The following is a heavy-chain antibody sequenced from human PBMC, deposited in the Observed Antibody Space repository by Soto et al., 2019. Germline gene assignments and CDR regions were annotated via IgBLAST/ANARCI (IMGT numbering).Heavy chain of an antibody. CDR2: ISYDGSNK. CDR1: GFTFSSYA. D-gene: IGHD6-19*01. Sequence: QVQLVESGGGVVQPGRSLRLSCAASGFTFSSYAMHWVRQAPGKGLEWVAVISYDGSNKYYADSVKGRFTISRDNSKNTLYLQMNSLRAEDTAVYYCAREWGSGWSDLGYFDYWGQGTLVTVSS. V-gene: IGHV3-30-3*01. CDR3: AREWGSGWSDLGYFDY. J-gene: IGHJ4*02.